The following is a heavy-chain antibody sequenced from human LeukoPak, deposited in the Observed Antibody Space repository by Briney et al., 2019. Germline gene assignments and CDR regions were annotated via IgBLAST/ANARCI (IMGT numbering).Heavy chain of an antibody. V-gene: IGHV4-34*01. CDR1: GGSFNDSY. CDR3: ARVSGIMISLGGVISYFDY. D-gene: IGHD3-16*02. Sequence: SETLSLTCTLYGGSFNDSYWTWIRQPPGKGLEWIGEINHSGGTDYNPALRSRVTISVDPSKNQLSLQLRSMTAADTGVYCCARVSGIMISLGGVISYFDYWGQGTLVTVSS. J-gene: IGHJ4*02. CDR2: INHSGGT.